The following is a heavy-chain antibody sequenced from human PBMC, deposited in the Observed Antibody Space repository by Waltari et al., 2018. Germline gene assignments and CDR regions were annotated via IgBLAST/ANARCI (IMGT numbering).Heavy chain of an antibody. V-gene: IGHV3-23*01. Sequence: EVELLESGGGLVQPGGSLRLSCTTSGFTFSGNAMGWVRQAPGKGLECVSGMGSDLNTHYADSVKGRFTISRDNSKNTLYLQMNSLRAEDTALYYCVKDIFRWAFDIWGQGTMVTVSS. D-gene: IGHD3-9*01. CDR2: MGSDLNT. J-gene: IGHJ3*02. CDR3: VKDIFRWAFDI. CDR1: GFTFSGNA.